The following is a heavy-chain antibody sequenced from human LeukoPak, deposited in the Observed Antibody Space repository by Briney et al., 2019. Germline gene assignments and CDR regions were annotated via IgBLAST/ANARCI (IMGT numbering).Heavy chain of an antibody. D-gene: IGHD6-13*01. CDR3: ARDPGGSSRYGVDY. J-gene: IGHJ4*02. CDR2: ISYDGSNK. Sequence: GRSLRLSCAASGFTFSSYAMHWVRQAPGKGLEWVAVISYDGSNKYYADSVKGRFTISRDNSKNTLYLQMNSLRAEDTAVYYCARDPGGSSRYGVDYWGQGTLVTVSS. CDR1: GFTFSSYA. V-gene: IGHV3-30*01.